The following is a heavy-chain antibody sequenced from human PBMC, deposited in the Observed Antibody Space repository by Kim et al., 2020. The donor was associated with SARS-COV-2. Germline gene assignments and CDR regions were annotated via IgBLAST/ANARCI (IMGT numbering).Heavy chain of an antibody. Sequence: SETLSLTCAVYGGSFSGYYWSWIRQPPGKGLEWIGEINHSGSTNYNPSLKSRVTISVDTSKNQFSLKLSSVTAADTAVYYCARCELTPNYYYYGMDVWGQGTTVTVSS. CDR3: ARCELTPNYYYYGMDV. CDR2: INHSGST. V-gene: IGHV4-34*01. D-gene: IGHD1-26*01. CDR1: GGSFSGYY. J-gene: IGHJ6*02.